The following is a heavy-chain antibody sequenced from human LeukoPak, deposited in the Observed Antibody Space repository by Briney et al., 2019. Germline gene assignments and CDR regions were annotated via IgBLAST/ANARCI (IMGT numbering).Heavy chain of an antibody. Sequence: PGGSLTLSCAASGFPFNKYHVLGPRHARGRGVEGVSEISGCNGTIDYANYVKGRFTISRDNSKNTLFLQMGSLRVVEDTAVYYCARVGPMTPVTSVFRSRTYYYYYMDVWGKGTTVTVSS. V-gene: IGHV3-23*01. CDR2: ISGCNGTI. D-gene: IGHD4-17*01. CDR1: GFPFNKYH. J-gene: IGHJ6*03. CDR3: ARVGPMTPVTSVFRSRTYYYYYMDV.